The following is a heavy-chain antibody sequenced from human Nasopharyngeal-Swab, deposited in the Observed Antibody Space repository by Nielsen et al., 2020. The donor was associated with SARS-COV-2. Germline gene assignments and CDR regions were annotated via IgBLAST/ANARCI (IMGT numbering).Heavy chain of an antibody. Sequence: SETLSLTCTVSGGSISSSSYYWGWIRQPPGEGLEWIGSIYYSGSTYYNPSLKSRVTISVDTSKNQFSLKLSSVTAADTAVYYCARQGFSGIAAALDYWGQGTLVTASS. D-gene: IGHD6-13*01. CDR1: GGSISSSSYY. CDR3: ARQGFSGIAAALDY. J-gene: IGHJ4*02. CDR2: IYYSGST. V-gene: IGHV4-39*01.